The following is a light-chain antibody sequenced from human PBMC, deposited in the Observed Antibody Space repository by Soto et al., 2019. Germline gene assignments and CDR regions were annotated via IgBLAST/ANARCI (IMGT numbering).Light chain of an antibody. Sequence: DIQLTQSPSFLSASVGDRVTITCRASQGINNYLAWYQQKPGKAPNLLIYAAYTLQNGVPSRFSGSGSGTEFTLTIANLQPEDFATYHCQQLKSYPITFGPGTKLD. CDR3: QQLKSYPIT. J-gene: IGKJ3*01. CDR2: AAY. CDR1: QGINNY. V-gene: IGKV1-9*01.